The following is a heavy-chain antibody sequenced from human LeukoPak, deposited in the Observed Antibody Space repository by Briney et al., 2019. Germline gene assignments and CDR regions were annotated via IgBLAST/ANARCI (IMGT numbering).Heavy chain of an antibody. CDR1: GGSISSSSYY. CDR2: IYYSGST. V-gene: IGHV4-39*07. D-gene: IGHD6-13*01. CDR3: ARAPGSSSSPFGY. J-gene: IGHJ4*02. Sequence: SETLSLTCSVSGGSISSSSYYWGWIRQPPGKGLEWIGSIYYSGSTCYNPSLKSRVTISVDTSKNQFSLKLSSVTAADTAVYYCARAPGSSSSPFGYWGQGTLVTVSS.